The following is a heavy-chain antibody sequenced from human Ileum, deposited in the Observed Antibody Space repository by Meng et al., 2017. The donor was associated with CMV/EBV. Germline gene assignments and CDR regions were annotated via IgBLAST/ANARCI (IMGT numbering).Heavy chain of an antibody. CDR1: GGSFSGYY. V-gene: IGHV4-34*01. Sequence: QVQLKQWGGGLLEPLETLSLTCAVYGGSFSGYYWSWIRQPPGKGLEWIGEINHSGSTNYNPSLKSRVTISVDTSKNQFSLKLTSVTAADTAVYYCARAAARGVPVDLWGQGTLVTVSS. CDR2: INHSGST. D-gene: IGHD3-10*01. CDR3: ARAAARGVPVDL. J-gene: IGHJ5*02.